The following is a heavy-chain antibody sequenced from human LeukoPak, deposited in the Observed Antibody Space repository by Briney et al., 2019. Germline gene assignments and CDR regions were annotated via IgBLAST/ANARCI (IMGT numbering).Heavy chain of an antibody. CDR2: ISGSGVST. J-gene: IGHJ6*03. CDR3: AKGTVTINYYYYYTDV. CDR1: GFTFIKYA. D-gene: IGHD4-11*01. V-gene: IGHV3-23*01. Sequence: GGSLRLSCAASGFTFIKYAMSWVRQAPGKGLEWVSAISGSGVSTYYADSVKGRFTISRDNSKNTLYLQMNSLRAEDTAVYYCAKGTVTINYYYYYTDVWGKGTTVTVSS.